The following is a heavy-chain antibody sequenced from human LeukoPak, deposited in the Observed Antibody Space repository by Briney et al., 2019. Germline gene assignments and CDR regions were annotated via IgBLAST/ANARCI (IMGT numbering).Heavy chain of an antibody. D-gene: IGHD2-2*02. Sequence: GRSLRLSCAASGFTFSSYGMHWVRQAPGKGLQWVALISHDGSNKYYADSVRGRFTISRDNTKSSLYLQMNSLRDEDTAVYYCARDIGDCSSLSCYNHYYYMDVWGKGPTVTVSS. CDR3: ARDIGDCSSLSCYNHYYYMDV. CDR2: ISHDGSNK. CDR1: GFTFSSYG. J-gene: IGHJ6*03. V-gene: IGHV3-30*03.